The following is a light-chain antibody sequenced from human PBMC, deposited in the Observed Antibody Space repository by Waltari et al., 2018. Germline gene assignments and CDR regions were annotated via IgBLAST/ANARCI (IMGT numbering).Light chain of an antibody. CDR1: XSNIGSNS. Sequence: SGXPGXRXSISCSGTXSNIGSNSCYXYQHLPGAAPKLLIYASDQRPSGVPDRFSGSKSGTSASLAISGLRSEDEADYYCATWDDSLGGFYVFGTGTKVTVL. V-gene: IGLV1-47*01. CDR3: ATWDDSLGGFYV. CDR2: ASD. J-gene: IGLJ1*01.